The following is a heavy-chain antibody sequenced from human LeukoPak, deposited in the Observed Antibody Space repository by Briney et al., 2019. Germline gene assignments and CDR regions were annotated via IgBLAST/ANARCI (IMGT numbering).Heavy chain of an antibody. D-gene: IGHD3-22*01. CDR3: ARENPSGYYNRPIDY. J-gene: IGHJ4*02. V-gene: IGHV4-30-4*02. Sequence: SETLSLTCTVSGGSISSGDYYWSWIRQPPGKGLEWIGYIYYSGSTYYNPSLKSRVTISVDTSKNQSSLKLSSVTAADTAIYYCARENPSGYYNRPIDYWGQGTLVTVSS. CDR1: GGSISSGDYY. CDR2: IYYSGST.